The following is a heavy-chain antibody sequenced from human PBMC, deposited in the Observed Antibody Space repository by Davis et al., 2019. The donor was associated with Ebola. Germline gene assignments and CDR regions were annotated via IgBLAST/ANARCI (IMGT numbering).Heavy chain of an antibody. CDR3: ARAQVVVVPAANLNYYYGMDV. V-gene: IGHV3-73*01. CDR1: GFTFSGSA. Sequence: GESLKISCAASGFTFSGSAMHWVRQASGKGLEWVGRIRSKANSYATAYAASVKGRFTISRDDSKNTAYLQMNSLKTEDTAVYYCARAQVVVVPAANLNYYYGMDVWGQGTTVTVSS. J-gene: IGHJ6*02. CDR2: IRSKANSYAT. D-gene: IGHD2-2*01.